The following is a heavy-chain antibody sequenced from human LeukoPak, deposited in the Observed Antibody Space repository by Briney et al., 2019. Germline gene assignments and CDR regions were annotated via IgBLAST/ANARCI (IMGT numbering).Heavy chain of an antibody. V-gene: IGHV3-11*04. CDR2: IDGGGTIT. CDR3: ARDRGYGSGYYFDN. CDR1: GFTFSDYY. D-gene: IGHD3-3*01. Sequence: SGGSLRLSCAASGFTFSDYYMSWIRQVPGKGLGWLSYIDGGGTITYYAAFEEGRFTISRDNAKNSVYLQMDSLRAEDTAVYYCARDRGYGSGYYFDNWGQGTLVTVSS. J-gene: IGHJ4*02.